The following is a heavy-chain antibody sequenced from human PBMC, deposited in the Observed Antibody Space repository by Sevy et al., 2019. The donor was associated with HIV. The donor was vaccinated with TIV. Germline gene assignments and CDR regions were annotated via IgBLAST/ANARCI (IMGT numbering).Heavy chain of an antibody. V-gene: IGHV3-48*01. J-gene: IGHJ6*02. CDR2: ISSSSSTI. Sequence: GGSLRLSCAASGFTFSSYSMNWVRQAPGKGLEWVSYISSSSSTIYYADSVKGRITISRDNAKNSLYLQMSNLRADDTTLYYCARVPSTGRYGMDVWGQGTTVTVSS. CDR3: ARVPSTGRYGMDV. D-gene: IGHD3-10*01. CDR1: GFTFSSYS.